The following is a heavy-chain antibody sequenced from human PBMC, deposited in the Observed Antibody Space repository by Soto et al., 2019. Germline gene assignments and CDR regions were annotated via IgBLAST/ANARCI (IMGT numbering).Heavy chain of an antibody. CDR2: IIPIFGTA. CDR3: ASRRRYGSGSYYWNNYFDP. Sequence: SVKVSCQASGDTFSSYAISWVRQAPGQGLEWMGGIIPIFGTANYAQKFQGRVTITADESTAYMELSSLRSEDTAVYYCASRRRYGSGSYYWNNYFDPWGQGTPVTVSS. V-gene: IGHV1-69*13. CDR1: GDTFSSYA. J-gene: IGHJ5*02. D-gene: IGHD3-10*01.